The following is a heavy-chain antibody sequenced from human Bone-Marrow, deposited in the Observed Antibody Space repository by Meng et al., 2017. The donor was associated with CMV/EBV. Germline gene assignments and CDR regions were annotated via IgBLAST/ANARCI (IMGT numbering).Heavy chain of an antibody. Sequence: GESLKISCAASGFTFSDYYMSWIRQAPGKGLEWVSYISSSGSTIYYADSVKGRFTISRDNAKNSLYLQMNSLRAEDTAVYYCAREGISGAHYGPDVWGQGTTVTVSS. CDR2: ISSSGSTI. J-gene: IGHJ6*02. CDR3: AREGISGAHYGPDV. D-gene: IGHD2/OR15-2a*01. CDR1: GFTFSDYY. V-gene: IGHV3-11*01.